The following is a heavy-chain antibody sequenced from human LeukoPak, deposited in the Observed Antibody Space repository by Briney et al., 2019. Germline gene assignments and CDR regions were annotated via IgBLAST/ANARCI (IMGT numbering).Heavy chain of an antibody. CDR2: INPNSGGT. J-gene: IGHJ4*02. Sequence: ASVKVSCKASGYTFTGYYMHWVRQAPGQGLEWMGWINPNSGGTNYAQKFQGRVTMTRDTSTSTVYMELSSLRSEDTAVYYCARGGQSAIAAAGTGPDYWGQGTLVTVSS. D-gene: IGHD6-13*01. CDR3: ARGGQSAIAAAGTGPDY. V-gene: IGHV1-2*02. CDR1: GYTFTGYY.